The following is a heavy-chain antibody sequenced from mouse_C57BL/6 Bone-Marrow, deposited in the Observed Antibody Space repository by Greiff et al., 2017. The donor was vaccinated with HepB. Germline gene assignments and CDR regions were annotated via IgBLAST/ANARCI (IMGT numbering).Heavy chain of an antibody. D-gene: IGHD2-3*01. CDR2: IWRGGST. CDR1: GFSLTSYG. V-gene: IGHV2-5*01. J-gene: IGHJ4*01. Sequence: VQLQQSGPGLVQPSQSLSITCTVSGFSLTSYGVHWVRQSPGKGLEWLGVIWRGGSTDYNAAFMSRLSITKDNSKSQVFFKMNSLQADDTAIYYCAKRWLPHYYAMDYWGQGTSVTVSS. CDR3: AKRWLPHYYAMDY.